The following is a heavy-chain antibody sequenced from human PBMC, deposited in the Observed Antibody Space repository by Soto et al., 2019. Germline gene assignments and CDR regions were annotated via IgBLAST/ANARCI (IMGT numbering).Heavy chain of an antibody. J-gene: IGHJ6*02. D-gene: IGHD6-19*01. CDR2: ISGSGGST. CDR3: AKGRVAVAGSYYYYGMDV. CDR1: GFTFDDYA. V-gene: IGHV3-23*01. Sequence: HPGGSLRLSCAASGFTFDDYAMHWVRQAPGKGLEWVSAISGSGGSTYYADSVKGRFTISRDDSKNTLYLQMNSLRAEDTAVYYCAKGRVAVAGSYYYYGMDVWGQGTTVTVSS.